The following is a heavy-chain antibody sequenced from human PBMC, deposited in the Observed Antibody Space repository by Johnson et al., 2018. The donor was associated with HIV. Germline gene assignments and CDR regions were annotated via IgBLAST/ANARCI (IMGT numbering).Heavy chain of an antibody. J-gene: IGHJ3*01. V-gene: IGHV3-30*03. CDR1: GFPFSSYG. Sequence: VPLVESGGGVVQPGRSLRLSCAASGFPFSSYGMHWVRQAPGKGLEWVAVISYDGSNKYYADSVKGRFTISRDNSKNTLYLQMNSLRAEDTAVYYCARRYYDTSGYRDWGQGTMVIVSS. CDR2: ISYDGSNK. D-gene: IGHD3-22*01. CDR3: ARRYYDTSGYRD.